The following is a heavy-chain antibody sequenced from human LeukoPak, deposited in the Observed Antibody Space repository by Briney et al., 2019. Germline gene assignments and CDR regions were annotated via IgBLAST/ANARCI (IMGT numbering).Heavy chain of an antibody. CDR2: ISSYGNIT. J-gene: IGHJ4*02. CDR1: GFIFTDYA. V-gene: IGHV3-74*01. CDR3: VRSVNGSFDY. D-gene: IGHD5/OR15-5a*01. Sequence: GGSLRLSCQASGFIFTDYAMSWVRQAPGKGLEWVSRISSYGNITSHADSVKGRFTVSRDNAKNTLYLQMSSLRVEDTAVYYCVRSVNGSFDYWGQGTLVTVSS.